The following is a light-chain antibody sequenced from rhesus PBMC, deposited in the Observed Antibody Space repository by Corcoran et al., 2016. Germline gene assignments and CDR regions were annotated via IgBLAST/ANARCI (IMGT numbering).Light chain of an antibody. J-gene: IGKJ2*01. CDR1: QGISSY. CDR2: VAS. V-gene: IGKV1-28*03. CDR3: LQHHSFPYS. Sequence: DIQMTQSPSSLSASVGDTVTITCRASQGISSYLNWFQQKPGKAPKLLIYVASSLESGVPSRFSRSGSGTDFTLTISSLQPEDCAVYYCLQHHSFPYSFGQGTKVEIK.